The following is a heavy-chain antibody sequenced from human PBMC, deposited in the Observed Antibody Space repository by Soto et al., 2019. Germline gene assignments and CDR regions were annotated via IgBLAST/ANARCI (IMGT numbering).Heavy chain of an antibody. J-gene: IGHJ4*02. Sequence: SETLSLTCAVSGGSISSGGHSWSWIRQPPGKGLEWIGYISHSGSTYYNPSLKSRVTISVDRSKIQFSLKLSSVTAADTAVYYCARGGLLPDYWGQGTLVTVSS. V-gene: IGHV4-30-2*01. CDR1: GGSISSGGHS. D-gene: IGHD6-19*01. CDR2: ISHSGST. CDR3: ARGGLLPDY.